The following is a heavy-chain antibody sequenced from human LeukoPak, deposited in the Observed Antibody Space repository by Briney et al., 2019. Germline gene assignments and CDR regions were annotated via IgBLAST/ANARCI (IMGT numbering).Heavy chain of an antibody. Sequence: SETLSLTCAVYGGSFSGYYWSWIRQPPGKGLEWIGEINHSGSNNYNPSLKSRVTTSVDTPKTQFSLKLSSVTAADPAVYYCARTIAAAGRWLDYWGQGTLVTVSS. D-gene: IGHD6-13*01. V-gene: IGHV4-34*01. CDR2: INHSGSN. CDR3: ARTIAAAGRWLDY. CDR1: GGSFSGYY. J-gene: IGHJ4*02.